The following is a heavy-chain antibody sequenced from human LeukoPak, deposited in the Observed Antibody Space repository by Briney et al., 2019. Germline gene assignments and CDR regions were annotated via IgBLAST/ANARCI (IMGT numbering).Heavy chain of an antibody. V-gene: IGHV3-30-3*01. CDR1: GSTFSGYA. CDR3: ARELVVGGNHREPYYYGMDV. D-gene: IGHD6-19*01. CDR2: ISYDGSNK. Sequence: GGSLRLSCAASGSTFSGYAMHWVRQAPGKGLEWVAVISYDGSNKYYADSVKGRFTISRDKSKNTLYLQMNSLRAEDTAVYYCARELVVGGNHREPYYYGMDVWGQGTTVTVSS. J-gene: IGHJ6*02.